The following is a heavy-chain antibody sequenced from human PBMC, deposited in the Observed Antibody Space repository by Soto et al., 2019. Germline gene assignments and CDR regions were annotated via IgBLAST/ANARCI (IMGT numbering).Heavy chain of an antibody. D-gene: IGHD2-2*01. CDR1: GFTFSSYD. Sequence: PGGSLRLSCAASGFTFSSYDMHWVRQAPGKGLEWVAAFWYDGTNKYYADSVKGRFTISRDNSKNTLYLQMNSLRAEDTAVYYCARAIGYCSSATCLSNFDYWGQGTLVTVSS. CDR2: FWYDGTNK. J-gene: IGHJ4*02. CDR3: ARAIGYCSSATCLSNFDY. V-gene: IGHV3-33*01.